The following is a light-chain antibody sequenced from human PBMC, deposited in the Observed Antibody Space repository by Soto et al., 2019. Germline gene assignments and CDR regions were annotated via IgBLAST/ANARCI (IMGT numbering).Light chain of an antibody. CDR1: QSISSW. J-gene: IGKJ1*01. CDR3: QQYNSYSRT. Sequence: DIKMTQSPSTLSASVGDRVTITCRASQSISSWLAWYQQKPGKAPKLLIYKASSLESGVPSTFSGSGSGTEFTPTISSLQPDDFATYYGQQYNSYSRTFGQGTKVEIK. CDR2: KAS. V-gene: IGKV1-5*03.